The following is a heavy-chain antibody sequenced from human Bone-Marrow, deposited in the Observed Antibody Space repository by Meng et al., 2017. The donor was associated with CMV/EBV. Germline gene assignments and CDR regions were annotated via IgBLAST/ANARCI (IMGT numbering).Heavy chain of an antibody. CDR2: TYYRSKWYN. D-gene: IGHD3-22*01. J-gene: IGHJ4*02. CDR1: GDSVSSNSAA. V-gene: IGHV6-1*01. CDR3: ARLITDDSSGYYYFDY. Sequence: SEPLSLTCAIPGDSVSSNSAAWNWIRQSPSRGLEWLGRTYYRSKWYNDYAVSVKSRITINPDTSKNQFSLQLNSVTPEDTAVYYCARLITDDSSGYYYFDYWGQGTLVTVSS.